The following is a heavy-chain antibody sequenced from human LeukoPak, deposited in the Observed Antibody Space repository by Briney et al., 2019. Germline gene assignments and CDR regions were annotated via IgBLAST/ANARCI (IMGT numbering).Heavy chain of an antibody. CDR2: ISGSGGST. D-gene: IGHD3-22*01. CDR1: GFTFSSYA. Sequence: GGSLRLSCAASGFTFSSYAMSWVRQAPGKGLEWVSAISGSGGSTYYADSVKGRFTISRDNSKNTLYLQMNSLRAEDTAVYYCAKTEDYYDSSGYYSVAAFDYWGQGTLVTASS. CDR3: AKTEDYYDSSGYYSVAAFDY. V-gene: IGHV3-23*01. J-gene: IGHJ4*02.